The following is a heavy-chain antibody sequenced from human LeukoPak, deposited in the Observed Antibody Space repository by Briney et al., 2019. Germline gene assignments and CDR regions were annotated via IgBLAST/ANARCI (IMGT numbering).Heavy chain of an antibody. Sequence: SETLSLTCAVSGGSSRSGDYFWSWIRQPPGKGLEWIGHIHYSGNTYYNPSLKCRFSISVDTSKNQFSLKLSSVPAANPAVYYRARENHAYGGKKAFDYWGQGTLVTVSS. D-gene: IGHD4-23*01. CDR2: IHYSGNT. V-gene: IGHV4-30-4*01. CDR1: GGSSRSGDYF. J-gene: IGHJ4*02. CDR3: ARENHAYGGKKAFDY.